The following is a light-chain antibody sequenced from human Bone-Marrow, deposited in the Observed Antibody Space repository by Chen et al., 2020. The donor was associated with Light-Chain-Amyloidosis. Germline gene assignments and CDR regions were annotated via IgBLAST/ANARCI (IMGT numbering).Light chain of an antibody. J-gene: IGLJ3*02. V-gene: IGLV3-21*02. CDR2: DDS. CDR1: NIGSTS. Sequence: SYVLTQPSSVSAAPGQTAPIACGGNNIGSTSVHWYQQTPGQAPLLVVYDDSDRPSGIPERLSGSNSGNTATLTISRVEAGDEADYYCQVWDRSSDRPVFGGGTKLTVL. CDR3: QVWDRSSDRPV.